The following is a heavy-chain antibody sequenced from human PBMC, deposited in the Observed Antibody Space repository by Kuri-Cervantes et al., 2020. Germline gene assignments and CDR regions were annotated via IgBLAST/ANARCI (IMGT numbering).Heavy chain of an antibody. J-gene: IGHJ4*02. CDR3: AREGTTVTTFFAY. Sequence: GGSLRLSCAASGFTFSSYWMHWVRQAPGKGLELVSSIITGTGDIYYADSVKGRFSISRDNAKNSVYLQMNNLRVEDTAVYYCAREGTTVTTFFAYWGQGTLVTVSS. D-gene: IGHD4-17*01. V-gene: IGHV3-21*06. CDR1: GFTFSSYW. CDR2: IITGTGDI.